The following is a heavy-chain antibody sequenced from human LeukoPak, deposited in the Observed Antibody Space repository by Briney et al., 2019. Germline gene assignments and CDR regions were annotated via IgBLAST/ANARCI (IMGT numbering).Heavy chain of an antibody. CDR1: GFTFSRYW. D-gene: IGHD3-9*01. CDR2: IKQDGSEK. V-gene: IGHV3-7*01. J-gene: IGHJ3*02. Sequence: GGSLRLSCAASGFTFSRYWMSWVRQAPGKGLEWVANIKQDGSEKYYVDSVKGRFTISRENAKNSLYLQMNSLRAEDTAVYYCARDGEDDISTGYAPAGALDIWGQGTMVTVSS. CDR3: ARDGEDDISTGYAPAGALDI.